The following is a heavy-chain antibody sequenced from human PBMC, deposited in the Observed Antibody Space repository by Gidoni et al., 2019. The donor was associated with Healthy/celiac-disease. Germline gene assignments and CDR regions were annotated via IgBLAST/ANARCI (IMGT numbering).Heavy chain of an antibody. V-gene: IGHV3-49*03. D-gene: IGHD2-15*01. CDR2: IRSKAYGGTT. CDR1: GFTFGDYA. Sequence: EVQLVESGGGLVQPGRSLRLSCTASGFTFGDYAMSWFRQAPGKGLEWVGFIRSKAYGGTTEYAASVKGRFTISRDDSKSIAYLQMNSLKTEDTAVYYCTREGGSHTPPFDPWGQGTLVTVSS. J-gene: IGHJ5*02. CDR3: TREGGSHTPPFDP.